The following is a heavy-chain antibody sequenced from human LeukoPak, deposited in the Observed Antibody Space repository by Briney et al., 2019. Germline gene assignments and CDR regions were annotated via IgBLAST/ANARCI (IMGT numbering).Heavy chain of an antibody. D-gene: IGHD6-19*01. V-gene: IGHV3-53*01. Sequence: EGSLRLSCAASGSNVSNTYTSWVRLAPWKGLEWVSVIYDGGSTYYADSVKGRFTISRDSSKNTVYLQVNSLRAEDTAVYYCARVPPQWLPNRDAFDIWGQGTMVTVSS. CDR2: IYDGGST. CDR3: ARVPPQWLPNRDAFDI. J-gene: IGHJ3*02. CDR1: GSNVSNTY.